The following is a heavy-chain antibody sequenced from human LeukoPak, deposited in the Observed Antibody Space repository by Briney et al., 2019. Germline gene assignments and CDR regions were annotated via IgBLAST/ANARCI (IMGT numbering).Heavy chain of an antibody. V-gene: IGHV1-18*01. J-gene: IGHJ4*02. CDR2: ISAYNGNT. CDR3: AREASGSYYGGVKLQHINDY. CDR1: GYTFTSYG. Sequence: ASVKVSCKASGYTFTSYGISWVRQAPGQGLEWMGWISAYNGNTNYARKLQGRVTMTTDTSTSTAYMELRSLRSDDTAVYYCAREASGSYYGGVKLQHINDYWGQGTLVTVSS. D-gene: IGHD1-26*01.